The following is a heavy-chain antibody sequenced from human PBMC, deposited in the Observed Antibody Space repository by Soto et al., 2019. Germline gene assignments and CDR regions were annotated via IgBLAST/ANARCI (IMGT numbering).Heavy chain of an antibody. V-gene: IGHV4-34*01. CDR3: ARDRWSGYFDY. CDR1: GGSLSGYY. D-gene: IGHD3-3*01. J-gene: IGHJ4*02. CDR2: INHSGST. Sequence: QVQLQQWGAGLLKPSETLSLTCAVYGGSLSGYYWTWIRQPPGKGLEWIGEINHSGSTNYNPSLKSRVTISVDTSKNQFSLRLSSVTDEDTAVYYCARDRWSGYFDYWGQGTLVTVSS.